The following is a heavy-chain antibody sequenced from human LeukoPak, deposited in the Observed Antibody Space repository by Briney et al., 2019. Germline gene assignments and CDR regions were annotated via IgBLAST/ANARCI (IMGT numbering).Heavy chain of an antibody. V-gene: IGHV4-4*07. D-gene: IGHD3-16*02. CDR3: ARGYDYVWRSYRSGYFDY. J-gene: IGHJ4*02. CDR1: GASISSYY. CDR2: IYTSGST. Sequence: PSETLSLTCTVSGASISSYYWSWIRQPAGKGLEWIGRIYTSGSTNYNPAPKSRVTMSVATSKNQFSLKLSSVTAADTAVYYCARGYDYVWRSYRSGYFDYWGQGTLVTVSS.